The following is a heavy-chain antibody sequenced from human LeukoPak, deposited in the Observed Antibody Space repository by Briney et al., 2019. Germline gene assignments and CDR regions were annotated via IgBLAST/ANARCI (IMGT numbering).Heavy chain of an antibody. V-gene: IGHV4-59*01. CDR2: IYYSGST. CDR1: GGSISSYY. CDR3: ARDLGSSWYYFDY. J-gene: IGHJ4*02. Sequence: SETLSLTCTVSGGSISSYYWSWIRQPLGKGLEWIGYIYYSGSTNYNPSLKSRVTISVDTSKNQFSLKLSSVTAADTAVYYCARDLGSSWYYFDYWGQGTLVTVSS. D-gene: IGHD6-13*01.